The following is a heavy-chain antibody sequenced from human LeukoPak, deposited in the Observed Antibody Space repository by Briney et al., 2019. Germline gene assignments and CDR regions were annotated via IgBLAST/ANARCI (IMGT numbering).Heavy chain of an antibody. CDR2: IIPIFGTA. V-gene: IGHV1-69*01. J-gene: IGHJ4*02. Sequence: SVKVSCKAPGGTFSSYAISWVRQAPGRGLEWMGGIIPIFGTANYAQKFQGRVTITADESTSTAYMELSSLRSEDTAVYYCASGYDFWSADYWGQGTLVTVSS. CDR3: ASGYDFWSADY. CDR1: GGTFSSYA. D-gene: IGHD3-3*01.